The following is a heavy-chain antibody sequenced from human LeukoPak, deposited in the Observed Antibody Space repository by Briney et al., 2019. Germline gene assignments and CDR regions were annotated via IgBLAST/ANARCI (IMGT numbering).Heavy chain of an antibody. CDR3: ASAGTLGSGWYPY. V-gene: IGHV3-66*01. CDR1: GFTVSSNY. Sequence: GGSLRLSCAASGFTVSSNYMSWVRQAPGKGLEWVSVIYSGGSTDYADSVKGRFTISRDSSKNTVYLQMNSLRAEDTAIYYCASAGTLGSGWYPYWGQGTLVTASS. J-gene: IGHJ4*02. CDR2: IYSGGST. D-gene: IGHD6-19*01.